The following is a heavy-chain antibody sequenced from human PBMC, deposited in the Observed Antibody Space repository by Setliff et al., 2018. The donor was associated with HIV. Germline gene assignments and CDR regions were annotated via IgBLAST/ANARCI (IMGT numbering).Heavy chain of an antibody. D-gene: IGHD3-10*01. CDR3: VRERVGGYFDY. CDR2: INPSDGTT. J-gene: IGHJ4*02. Sequence: ASVKVSCKASGYTFTDYFMHWVRQAPGQGLEWMGIINPSDGTTNYAQNFQGRFTMTRDTTTNTVYMELSSLRAEDTAVYYCVRERVGGYFDYWGQGTLVTVSS. V-gene: IGHV1-46*03. CDR1: GYTFTDYF.